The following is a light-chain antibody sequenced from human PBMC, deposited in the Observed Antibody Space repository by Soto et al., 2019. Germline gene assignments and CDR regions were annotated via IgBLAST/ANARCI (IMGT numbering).Light chain of an antibody. CDR1: QSVT. Sequence: DIVLTKSPGTLSLSPGERATLSCRAIQSVTLGWYQQKPGQAPRLLIFGASHRATGIPDRFSGSGSGTDFTLTISRLEPEDFAVYYCQQYGRSPRTFGQGTRVEIK. CDR2: GAS. V-gene: IGKV3-20*01. J-gene: IGKJ5*01. CDR3: QQYGRSPRT.